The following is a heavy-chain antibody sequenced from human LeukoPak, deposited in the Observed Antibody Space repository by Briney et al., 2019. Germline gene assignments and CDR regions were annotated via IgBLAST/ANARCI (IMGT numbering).Heavy chain of an antibody. CDR3: ARPNDYGDYTRY. CDR2: IKQDGSEK. V-gene: IGHV3-7*01. CDR1: GFTFSSSW. D-gene: IGHD4-17*01. Sequence: GGSLRLSCADSGFTFSSSWMSWVRQAPGKGLEWVANIKQDGSEKYYVDSVKGRFTISRDNAKNSLYLQMNSLRAEDTAVYYCARPNDYGDYTRYWGQGTLVTVSS. J-gene: IGHJ4*02.